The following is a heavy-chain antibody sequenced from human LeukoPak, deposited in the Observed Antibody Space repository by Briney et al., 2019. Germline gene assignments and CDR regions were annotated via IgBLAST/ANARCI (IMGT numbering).Heavy chain of an antibody. CDR1: GFTFSTYW. J-gene: IGHJ4*02. CDR2: IKQDGSEK. Sequence: GGSLRLSCVVSGFTFSTYWMSWVRQAPGKGLEWVANIKQDGSEKHYVDSVKGRFTISRDNSKNTLYLQMNSLRAEDTAVYYCAKDPGIVVVPAAIGGFDYWGQGTLVTVSS. D-gene: IGHD2-2*02. V-gene: IGHV3-7*03. CDR3: AKDPGIVVVPAAIGGFDY.